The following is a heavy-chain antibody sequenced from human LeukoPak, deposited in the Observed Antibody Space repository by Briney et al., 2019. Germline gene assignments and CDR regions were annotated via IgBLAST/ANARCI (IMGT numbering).Heavy chain of an antibody. J-gene: IGHJ4*02. CDR1: GFTVSDYY. D-gene: IGHD1-1*01. CDR3: ARGGAFYWNPRY. V-gene: IGHV3-53*01. CDR2: LYTDDTT. Sequence: PGGSLRLSCVASGFTVSDYYMSWVRQAPGKGLEWVSLLYTDDTTIYADSAEGRFTISRDDSKNTIYLHMTTLRGEDTAVYYCARGGAFYWNPRYWGQGTLVTVSS.